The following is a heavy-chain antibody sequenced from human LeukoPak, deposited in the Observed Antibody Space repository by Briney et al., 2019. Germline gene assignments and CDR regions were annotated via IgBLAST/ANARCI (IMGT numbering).Heavy chain of an antibody. V-gene: IGHV4-59*01. J-gene: IGHJ6*03. CDR2: IYYSGST. D-gene: IGHD3-16*01. CDR1: GGSISSYY. CDR3: AGGARHPYYMDV. Sequence: PSETLSLTCTVSGGSISSYYWSWIRQPPGKGLEWIGYIYYSGSTNYNPSPKSRVTISVDTSKNQFSLKLSSVTAADTAVYYCAGGARHPYYMDVWGKGTTVTISS.